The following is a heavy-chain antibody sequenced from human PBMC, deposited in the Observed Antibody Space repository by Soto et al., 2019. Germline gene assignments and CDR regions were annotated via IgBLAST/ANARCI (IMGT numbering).Heavy chain of an antibody. J-gene: IGHJ3*02. CDR1: VYTVTNTW. CDR2: IKSRTDGGIT. D-gene: IGHD3-3*01. CDR3: STDKLLWIGGDDAFDI. Sequence: PGGSLRLSCAAAVYTVTNTWMSCVRQDAGKGLEWVGRIKSRTDGGITDYAAPVKGRFTISREDSKNTLYLQMNSLKTEDTAVYYCSTDKLLWIGGDDAFDIWGQGTMVTVSS. V-gene: IGHV3-15*01.